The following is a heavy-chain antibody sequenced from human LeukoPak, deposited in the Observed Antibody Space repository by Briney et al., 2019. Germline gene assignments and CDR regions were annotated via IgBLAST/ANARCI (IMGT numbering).Heavy chain of an antibody. CDR2: INHSGST. D-gene: IGHD3-3*01. Sequence: SETLSLTCTVSGYSISSGYYWGWIRQPPGKGLEWIGSINHSGSTNYNPSLKSRVTISVDTSKNQFSLKLSSVTAADTAVYYCARGWNYDFWSGYYNPYYYYYMDVWGKGTTVTVSS. J-gene: IGHJ6*03. V-gene: IGHV4-38-2*02. CDR3: ARGWNYDFWSGYYNPYYYYYMDV. CDR1: GYSISSGYY.